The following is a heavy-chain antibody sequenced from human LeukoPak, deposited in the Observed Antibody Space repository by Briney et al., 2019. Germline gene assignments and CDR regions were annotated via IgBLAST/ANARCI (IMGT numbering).Heavy chain of an antibody. CDR2: ISPDGDDR. CDR3: ARDLGFSSEDY. Sequence: GGSLRLSCAASGFTFSSYGMHWVRQAPGKGLEWVAHISPDGDDRYYVDSVKGRFIISRDNSQNLLYMYMNSLRADDTAVYYCARDLGFSSEDYWGQGTLVTVSS. V-gene: IGHV3-7*01. J-gene: IGHJ4*02. D-gene: IGHD3-22*01. CDR1: GFTFSSYG.